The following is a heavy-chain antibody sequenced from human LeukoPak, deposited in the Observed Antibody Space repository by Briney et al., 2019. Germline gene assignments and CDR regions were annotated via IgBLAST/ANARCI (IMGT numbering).Heavy chain of an antibody. CDR1: GFTFSSYW. CDR3: ARDKRIKRSFDI. Sequence: GGSLRLSCAASGFTFSSYWMHWVRQAPGKGLVWVSRSNSDGSSTTYADSVKGRFTISRDNAKNTLYLQMNSLRAEDTAVYYCARDKRIKRSFDIWGQGTLVTVYS. CDR2: SNSDGSST. J-gene: IGHJ3*02. D-gene: IGHD5-18*01. V-gene: IGHV3-74*01.